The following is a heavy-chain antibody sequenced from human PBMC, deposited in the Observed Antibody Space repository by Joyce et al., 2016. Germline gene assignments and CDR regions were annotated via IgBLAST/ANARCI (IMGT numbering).Heavy chain of an antibody. J-gene: IGHJ6*03. CDR2: IWSDGGNK. V-gene: IGHV3-33*01. Sequence: QVQLVESGGGVVQPGRSLRLSCAASGFTFSNYVMHWVRQAPGKGLEWVAVIWSDGGNKYYADSVKGRFTISRDNSKNTLYVQMNSLIAEDTAVYYCAREYSSSWFYYNYYMDVWGKGTTVTVSS. CDR3: AREYSSSWFYYNYYMDV. CDR1: GFTFSNYV. D-gene: IGHD6-13*01.